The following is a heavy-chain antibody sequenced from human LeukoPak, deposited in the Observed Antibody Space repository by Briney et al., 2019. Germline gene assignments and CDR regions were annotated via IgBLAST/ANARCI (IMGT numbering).Heavy chain of an antibody. CDR2: IYHSGST. Sequence: SQTLSLTCAVSGGSISSGGYSWSWIRQPPGKGLEWIGYIYHSGSTYYNPSLKSRVTISIDRSKNQFSLKLSSVTAADTAVYYCARTSIAARRANAFDIWGQGTMVTVSS. CDR1: GGSISSGGYS. D-gene: IGHD6-6*01. V-gene: IGHV4-30-2*01. J-gene: IGHJ3*02. CDR3: ARTSIAARRANAFDI.